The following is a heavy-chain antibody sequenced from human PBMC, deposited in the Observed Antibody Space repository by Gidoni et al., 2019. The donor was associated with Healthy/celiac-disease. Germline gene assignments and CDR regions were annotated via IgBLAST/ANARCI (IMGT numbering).Heavy chain of an antibody. CDR3: ARAKALYSSGSADY. CDR2: MNPNSGNT. J-gene: IGHJ4*02. Sequence: QVQLVQAGAEVKKPGASVTVICKAPGNTCTSYDINWVRQATGQGLEWMGWMNPNSGNTGYAQKFQGRVAMTRNTSISTAYMELSSLRSEDTAVYYCARAKALYSSGSADYWCQGTLVTVSS. V-gene: IGHV1-8*01. D-gene: IGHD6-19*01. CDR1: GNTCTSYD.